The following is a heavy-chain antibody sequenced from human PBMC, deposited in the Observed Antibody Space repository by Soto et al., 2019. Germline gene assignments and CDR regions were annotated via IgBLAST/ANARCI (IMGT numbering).Heavy chain of an antibody. D-gene: IGHD3-16*01. V-gene: IGHV3-64*01. CDR3: ARGRGPGNYFDY. CDR2: ISSNGGST. J-gene: IGHJ4*02. CDR1: GFTFSSYA. Sequence: EVQLVESGGGLVQPGGSLRLSCAASGFTFSSYAMHWVRQAPGKGLEYVSAISSNGGSTYYANSVKGRFTISRDNSKNTLYLQIGSLRAEDMAVYYCARGRGPGNYFDYWGQGTLVTVSS.